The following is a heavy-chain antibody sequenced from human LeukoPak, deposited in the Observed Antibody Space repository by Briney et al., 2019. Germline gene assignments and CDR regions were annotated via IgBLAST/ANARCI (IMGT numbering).Heavy chain of an antibody. V-gene: IGHV1-18*01. CDR3: ASLEYSYGSFDY. D-gene: IGHD5-18*01. CDR1: GYTFTSYD. J-gene: IGHJ4*02. Sequence: ASVKVSCKASGYTFTSYDINWVRQATGQGLEWMGWISAYNGNTNYAQKLQGRVTMTTDTSTSTAYMELRSLRSDDTAVYYYASLEYSYGSFDYWGQGTLVTVSS. CDR2: ISAYNGNT.